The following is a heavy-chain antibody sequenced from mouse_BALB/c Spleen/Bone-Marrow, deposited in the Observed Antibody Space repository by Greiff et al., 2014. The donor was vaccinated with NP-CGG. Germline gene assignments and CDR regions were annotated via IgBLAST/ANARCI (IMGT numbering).Heavy chain of an antibody. CDR1: GYTFTSYV. D-gene: IGHD6-1*01. V-gene: IGHV1-14*01. CDR2: INPYNDGT. J-gene: IGHJ2*01. Sequence: EVKLVESGPELVKPGASVKMSRKASGYTFTSYVMHWVKQKPGQGLGWIGYINPYNDGTKYNEKFKGKATLTSDKSSSTAYMELSSLTSEDSAVYYCARRGRIAEALGYWGQGTTLTVSS. CDR3: ARRGRIAEALGY.